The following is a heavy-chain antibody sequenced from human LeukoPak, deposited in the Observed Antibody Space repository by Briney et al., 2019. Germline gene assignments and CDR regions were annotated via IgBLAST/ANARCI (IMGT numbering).Heavy chain of an antibody. CDR2: IYYSGST. D-gene: IGHD6-6*01. J-gene: IGHJ6*02. Sequence: SETLSLTCTVSGGSVSSGSYYWSWIRQPPGKGLEWIGYIYYSGSTNYNPSLKSRVTISVDTSKNQFSLKLSSVTAADTAVYYCASKTSPIYYYYGMDVWGQGTTVTVSS. CDR1: GGSVSSGSYY. V-gene: IGHV4-61*01. CDR3: ASKTSPIYYYYGMDV.